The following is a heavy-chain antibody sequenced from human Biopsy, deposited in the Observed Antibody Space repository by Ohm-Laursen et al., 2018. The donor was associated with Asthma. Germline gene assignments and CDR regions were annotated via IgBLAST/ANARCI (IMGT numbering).Heavy chain of an antibody. CDR1: GFSFNSYG. Sequence: SLRLSCAASGFSFNSYGMHWVRQAPGKGLEWVAVMSFDGRQTYYADSVKGRFTISRDNSKNTLYLQMNSLRAEDTAVYYCAKESRRDGYNRGNYYFDYWGQGTLVTVSS. V-gene: IGHV3-30*18. CDR3: AKESRRDGYNRGNYYFDY. J-gene: IGHJ4*02. D-gene: IGHD5-24*01. CDR2: MSFDGRQT.